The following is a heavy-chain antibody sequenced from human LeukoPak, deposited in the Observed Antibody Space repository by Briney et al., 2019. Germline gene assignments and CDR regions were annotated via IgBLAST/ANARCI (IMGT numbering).Heavy chain of an antibody. Sequence: ASVKVSCTASGYTFTSYGISWVRQAPGQGLEWMGWSSANNGNTNYAQKVQGRVTMTTDTSTSTAYMELRSLRSDDTAVYYCARGSTIFVGGLDVWGQGTTVTVSS. CDR3: ARGSTIFVGGLDV. J-gene: IGHJ6*02. CDR1: GYTFTSYG. D-gene: IGHD3-3*01. CDR2: SSANNGNT. V-gene: IGHV1-18*01.